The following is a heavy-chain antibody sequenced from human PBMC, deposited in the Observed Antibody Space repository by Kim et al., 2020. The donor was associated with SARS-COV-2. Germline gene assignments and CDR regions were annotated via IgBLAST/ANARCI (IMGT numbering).Heavy chain of an antibody. V-gene: IGHV3-74*01. CDR3: ARHNSNWYGDY. D-gene: IGHD6-13*01. Sequence: GGSLRLSCAASGFTFSSYWMHWVRQAPGKGLVWVSRINSDGSSTSYADSVKGRFTISRDNAKNTLYLQMNSLRAEDTAVYYCARHNSNWYGDYWGQGTLVTVST. CDR2: INSDGSST. CDR1: GFTFSSYW. J-gene: IGHJ4*02.